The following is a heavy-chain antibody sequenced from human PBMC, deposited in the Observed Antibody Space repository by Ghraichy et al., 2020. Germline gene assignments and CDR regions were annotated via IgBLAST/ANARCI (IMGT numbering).Heavy chain of an antibody. V-gene: IGHV4-59*01. Sequence: SETLSLTCIVSGGSISGFYWSWIRQPPGKGLEWIGYISYSGSTSYNPSLKSRVTISVDTSKNQFSLNLSFVTTADTAVYYCTKTSSWYLLDYWGQGALVTVSS. CDR2: ISYSGST. CDR1: GGSISGFY. CDR3: TKTSSWYLLDY. D-gene: IGHD6-13*01. J-gene: IGHJ4*02.